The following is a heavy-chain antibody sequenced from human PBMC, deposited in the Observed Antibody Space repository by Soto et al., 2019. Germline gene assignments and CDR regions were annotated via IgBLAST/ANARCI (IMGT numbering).Heavy chain of an antibody. CDR3: ARSPRSSPYFDY. V-gene: IGHV5-51*01. CDR1: GYTFSNFR. D-gene: IGHD6-13*01. Sequence: PGESLKISCQCSGYTFSNFRIGWVRQLPGRGLEWMGIIYPGDQETRYSPSFHGKVTISADKSINTAYLQWNSLEASDTAFYFRARSPRSSPYFDYWGQGALVTVSS. CDR2: IYPGDQET. J-gene: IGHJ4*02.